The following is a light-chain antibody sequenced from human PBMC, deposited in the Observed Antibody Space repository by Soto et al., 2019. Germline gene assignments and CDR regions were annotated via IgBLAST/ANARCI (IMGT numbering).Light chain of an antibody. CDR2: EVT. Sequence: QSALTQPASVSGSPGQSIAISCTGTSSDVGSYDLVSWYQQHPGKAPKLMIYEVTKRPSGVSSRFSGSKSGNTASLTISGLQAEDDAEYYCCSSAGGGTYVFGTGTKVTVL. CDR3: CSSAGGGTYV. V-gene: IGLV2-23*02. CDR1: SSDVGSYDL. J-gene: IGLJ1*01.